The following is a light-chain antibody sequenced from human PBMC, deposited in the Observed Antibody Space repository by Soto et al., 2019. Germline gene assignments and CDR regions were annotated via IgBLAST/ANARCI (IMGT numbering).Light chain of an antibody. Sequence: EIVLTQSPAILSLSPGERATLSCRASQSVTNSLAWYLQKPGQAPRLLIYHASNRATGVPARFSGGGSGTAFPLTISGLEPADFAVYHCQQLRTFGQG. J-gene: IGKJ1*01. V-gene: IGKV3-11*01. CDR3: QQLRT. CDR1: QSVTNS. CDR2: HAS.